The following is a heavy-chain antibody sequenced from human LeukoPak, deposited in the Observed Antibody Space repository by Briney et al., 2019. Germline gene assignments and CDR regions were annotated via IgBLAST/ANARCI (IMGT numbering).Heavy chain of an antibody. CDR2: MSSDGRNK. D-gene: IGHD6-19*01. CDR1: GFTFSTYG. Sequence: GRSLRLSCAASGFTFSTYGMHWVRQAPGKGLEWVAVMSSDGRNKYYADSVKGRFTISRGNSKNTVYLQMNSLRTEDTAVYYCAKQSAPYSSGWTPMDVWGQGTTVTVSS. J-gene: IGHJ6*02. CDR3: AKQSAPYSSGWTPMDV. V-gene: IGHV3-30*18.